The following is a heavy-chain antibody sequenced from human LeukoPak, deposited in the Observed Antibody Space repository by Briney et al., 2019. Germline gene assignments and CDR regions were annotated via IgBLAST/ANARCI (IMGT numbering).Heavy chain of an antibody. V-gene: IGHV3-7*01. Sequence: GGSLRLSCAASGFTFSSYWMSWVRQAPGKGLEWVGNIKEDGSSKNYVGSVKGRFTISRDNAKNSLYLQMNSLRAEDTAVYYCTTRGSGSYTFDYWGQGTLVTVSS. CDR3: TTRGSGSYTFDY. CDR2: IKEDGSSK. D-gene: IGHD3-10*01. J-gene: IGHJ4*02. CDR1: GFTFSSYW.